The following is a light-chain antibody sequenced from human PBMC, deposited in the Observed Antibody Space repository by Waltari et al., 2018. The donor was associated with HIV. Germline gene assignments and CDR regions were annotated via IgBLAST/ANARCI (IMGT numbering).Light chain of an antibody. CDR1: NLANKR. V-gene: IGLV3-21*04. CDR3: QVWDSSTDHVV. CDR2: YDT. J-gene: IGLJ3*02. Sequence: SYVLTQPPSVSLAPGKTANITCWGSNLANKRVHWYQQKTGRAPKLLIFYDTDRPSGIPRRISGSNSGDTATLTIRRVGPGDEADYFCQVWDSSTDHVVFGGGTKLTVL.